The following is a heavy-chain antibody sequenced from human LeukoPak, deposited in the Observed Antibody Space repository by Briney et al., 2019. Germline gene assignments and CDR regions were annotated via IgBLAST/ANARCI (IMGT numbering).Heavy chain of an antibody. Sequence: SETLSLTCTVSGVSVSGYYWSWIRQPPGRELESIAYIHYSGTTNYNPSLKSRVTISVDTSENQFSLKLSSVTAADTAVYYCARDMAGNYYFDYWGQGTLVTVSS. J-gene: IGHJ4*02. V-gene: IGHV4-59*02. CDR2: IHYSGTT. CDR3: ARDMAGNYYFDY. D-gene: IGHD3-10*01. CDR1: GVSVSGYY.